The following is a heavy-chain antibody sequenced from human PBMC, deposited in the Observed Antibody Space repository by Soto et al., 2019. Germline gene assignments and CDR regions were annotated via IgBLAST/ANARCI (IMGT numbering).Heavy chain of an antibody. J-gene: IGHJ6*02. D-gene: IGHD6-13*01. Sequence: GGSLKISCKGSGYSFTSYWIGWVRQMPGKSLERKGIINPGETDTRNSPSFQSQGTISTDKANNHDHPQWNNLKSSDTAMYYCARTSAAGKYYYGMDVWGQGTTVTVSS. CDR2: INPGETDT. CDR3: ARTSAAGKYYYGMDV. V-gene: IGHV5-51*01. CDR1: GYSFTSYW.